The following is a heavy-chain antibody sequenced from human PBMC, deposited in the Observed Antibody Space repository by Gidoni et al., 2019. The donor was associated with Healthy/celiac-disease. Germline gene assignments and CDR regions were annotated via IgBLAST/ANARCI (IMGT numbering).Heavy chain of an antibody. Sequence: EVQLVQSGAEVKKPGESLRISCKGSGYSFTSYWIICVRQMPGKGLEWMGRIDPSYSYTNYSPAFQGHVTISADKSISTAYLQWSSLKASDTAMYYCARLLASPPNYDILTGYYTAYYFDYWGQGTLVTVSS. V-gene: IGHV5-10-1*03. CDR2: IDPSYSYT. CDR1: GYSFTSYW. D-gene: IGHD3-9*01. CDR3: ARLLASPPNYDILTGYYTAYYFDY. J-gene: IGHJ4*02.